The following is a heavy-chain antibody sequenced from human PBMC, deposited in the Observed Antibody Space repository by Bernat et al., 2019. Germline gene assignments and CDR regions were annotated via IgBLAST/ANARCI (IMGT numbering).Heavy chain of an antibody. CDR1: GFTFSNYG. J-gene: IGHJ3*01. V-gene: IGHV3-30*18. CDR3: AKNRRYRYGSDAFDV. Sequence: QVQLVESGGGVVQPGRSLRLSCSASGFTFSNYGMHWVRQAPGMGLEWVAVISYDGSDKYYADSVKGRFTISRDNSRNTLYLQMNSLRAEDTAVYYCAKNRRYRYGSDAFDVWGQGTMVTVSS. D-gene: IGHD5-18*01. CDR2: ISYDGSDK.